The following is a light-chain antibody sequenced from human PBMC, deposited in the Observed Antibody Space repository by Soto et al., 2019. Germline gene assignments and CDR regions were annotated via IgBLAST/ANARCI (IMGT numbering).Light chain of an antibody. CDR2: AAS. CDR3: QQSYNTPRT. CDR1: QSISTY. Sequence: DIQMTQSPSSLSASVGDRVTITCRASQSISTYLNWYQQKPGKAPKLLIYAASSLPSGVPSRFSGSGSGTDFTLSVASLQPEDIATYYCQQSYNTPRTFGGGTTVEIK. J-gene: IGKJ4*01. V-gene: IGKV1-39*01.